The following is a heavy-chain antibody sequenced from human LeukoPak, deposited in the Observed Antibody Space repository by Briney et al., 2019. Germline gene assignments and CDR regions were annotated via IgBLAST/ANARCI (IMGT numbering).Heavy chain of an antibody. CDR2: ISDSGNT. V-gene: IGHV3-23*01. J-gene: IGHJ4*02. Sequence: GGSLRLSCAASGFTLSSYAMSWVRQAPGKGLEWVSAISDSGNTYHADSVKGRFTISRDSSNNTLFLQMNRLRREDAAVYYCAKAPVTTCRGAYCYPFDYWGQGTLVTVSS. CDR3: AKAPVTTCRGAYCYPFDY. CDR1: GFTLSSYA. D-gene: IGHD2-21*01.